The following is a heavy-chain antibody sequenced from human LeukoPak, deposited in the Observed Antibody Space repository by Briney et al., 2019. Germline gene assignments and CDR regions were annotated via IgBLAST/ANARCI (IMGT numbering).Heavy chain of an antibody. Sequence: GASVKVSCKASGYTFTGYYMHWVRQAPGQGLEWMGWINPNSGGTNYAQKFQGRVTMTRDTSISTAYMELSRLRSDDTAVYYCARIQGSRVGALDYWGQGTLVTVSS. CDR1: GYTFTGYY. CDR2: INPNSGGT. J-gene: IGHJ4*02. D-gene: IGHD1-26*01. V-gene: IGHV1-2*02. CDR3: ARIQGSRVGALDY.